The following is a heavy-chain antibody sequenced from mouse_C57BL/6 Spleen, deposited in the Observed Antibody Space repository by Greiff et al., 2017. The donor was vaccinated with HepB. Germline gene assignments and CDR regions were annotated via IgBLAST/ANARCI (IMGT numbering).Heavy chain of an antibody. D-gene: IGHD2-3*01. V-gene: IGHV1-50*01. Sequence: QVQLQQPGAELVKPGASVKLSCKASGYTFTSYWMQWVNQRPGQGLEWIVEIDPSDSYSNYKQKFMGKAKLTVETSPSTAYMQLSSLTSEDSAVYYCASKALYDGYYEFAYWGQGTRVTVSA. CDR1: GYTFTSYW. CDR2: IDPSDSYS. CDR3: ASKALYDGYYEFAY. J-gene: IGHJ3*01.